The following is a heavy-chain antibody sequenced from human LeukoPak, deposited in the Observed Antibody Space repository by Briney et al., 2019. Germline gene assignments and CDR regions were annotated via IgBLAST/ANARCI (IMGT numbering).Heavy chain of an antibody. CDR3: ARDALVRTTRYYFDS. D-gene: IGHD1-26*01. J-gene: IGHJ4*02. Sequence: GGSLRLSCAASGFTFSNYWVTWFRQPPGKGLEWWANIKQDGSQKYYVDSVKGRFTISRDNAKNSLYLQMNGLRAEDTAVYYCARDALVRTTRYYFDSWGQGTLVTVSS. CDR2: IKQDGSQK. V-gene: IGHV3-7*01. CDR1: GFTFSNYW.